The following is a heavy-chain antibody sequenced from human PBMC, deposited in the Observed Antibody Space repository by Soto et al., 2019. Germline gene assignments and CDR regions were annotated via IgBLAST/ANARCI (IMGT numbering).Heavy chain of an antibody. Sequence: KALEWMGGFDPEDGETIYAQKFQGRVTMTEDTSTDTAYMELSSLRSEDTAVYYCATLGYCTNGVCQEDLDYWGQGTLVTVSS. J-gene: IGHJ4*02. D-gene: IGHD2-8*01. CDR3: ATLGYCTNGVCQEDLDY. V-gene: IGHV1-24*01. CDR2: FDPEDGET.